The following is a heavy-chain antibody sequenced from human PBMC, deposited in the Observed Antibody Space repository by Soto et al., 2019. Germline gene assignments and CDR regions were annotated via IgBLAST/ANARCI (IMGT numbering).Heavy chain of an antibody. Sequence: ASVKVSCKASGGTFSSYTISWVRQAPGQGLEWMGWIIAFNGITNYAQKFQGRVTMTTDTSTSTAYMELRSLRSDDTAVYYCARDCSGGSCYCDYWGQGTLVTVSS. V-gene: IGHV1-18*01. D-gene: IGHD2-15*01. J-gene: IGHJ4*02. CDR2: IIAFNGIT. CDR1: GGTFSSYT. CDR3: ARDCSGGSCYCDY.